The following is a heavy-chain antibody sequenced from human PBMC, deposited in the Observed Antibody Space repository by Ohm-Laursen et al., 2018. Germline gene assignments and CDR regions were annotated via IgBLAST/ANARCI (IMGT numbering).Heavy chain of an antibody. Sequence: SLRLSCTASGFTFDDYAIHWVRQAPGKGLEWVSGISWNSGSIGYADSVKGRFTISRDNAKNSLYLQMNSLRAEDTALYYCARASEGFDYWGQGTLVTVSS. CDR1: GFTFDDYA. V-gene: IGHV3-9*01. CDR3: ARASEGFDY. J-gene: IGHJ4*02. CDR2: ISWNSGSI.